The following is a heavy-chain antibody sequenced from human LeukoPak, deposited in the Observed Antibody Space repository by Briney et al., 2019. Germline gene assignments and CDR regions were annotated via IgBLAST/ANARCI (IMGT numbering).Heavy chain of an antibody. Sequence: GGSLRLSCAASGFTFRSYAMSWVRQAPGKGLEWVSAIDSTGDYTYHADSVKGRLTISRDNSKNTLYLQMDSLRAEDTAIYYCAKGSSGGRPYYFDYWGQGTLVTVSS. CDR1: GFTFRSYA. CDR2: IDSTGDYT. D-gene: IGHD3-22*01. J-gene: IGHJ4*02. CDR3: AKGSSGGRPYYFDY. V-gene: IGHV3-23*01.